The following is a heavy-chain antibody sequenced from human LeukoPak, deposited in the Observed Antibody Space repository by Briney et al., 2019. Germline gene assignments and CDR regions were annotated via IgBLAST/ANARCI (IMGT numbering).Heavy chain of an antibody. Sequence: GASVKVSCKVSGYRLSEISIHWVRQAPGKGLEWMGGFDPEDGETIYAQKFQGRVTMTEDKSTDTAYMELSSLRSEDTAVYYCARSSSSSWKYYYYMDVWGKGTTVTISS. J-gene: IGHJ6*03. CDR2: FDPEDGET. V-gene: IGHV1-24*01. D-gene: IGHD6-13*01. CDR1: GYRLSEIS. CDR3: ARSSSSSWKYYYYMDV.